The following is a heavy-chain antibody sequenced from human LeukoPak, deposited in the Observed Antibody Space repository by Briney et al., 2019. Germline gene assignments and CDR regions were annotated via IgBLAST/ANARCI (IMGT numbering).Heavy chain of an antibody. V-gene: IGHV1-46*01. CDR2: INPSGGTT. D-gene: IGHD2-21*02. CDR1: GYNFTSYY. J-gene: IGHJ3*02. Sequence: ASVKVSCKASGYNFTSYYMHWVRQAPGQGLEWMGIINPSGGTTSYAQKFQGRVTVTRDTSTSTVYMELSSLRSEDTAAYYCARDLVVVTGLRTRGSFDIWGQGTMVTVSS. CDR3: ARDLVVVTGLRTRGSFDI.